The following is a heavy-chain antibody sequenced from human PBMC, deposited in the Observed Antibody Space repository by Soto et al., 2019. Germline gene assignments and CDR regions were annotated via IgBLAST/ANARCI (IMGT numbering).Heavy chain of an antibody. CDR3: ARGRDIVVVVAAYNWFDP. J-gene: IGHJ5*02. D-gene: IGHD2-15*01. CDR2: MNPNSANT. Sequence: GASVKVSCKASGYSFTSYDMNWVRQVPGQGPEWMGWMNPNSANTGYAQKFQGRITMSRDMSTRTAYMELSSLTSEDTAVYYCARGRDIVVVVAAYNWFDPWG. V-gene: IGHV1-8*01. CDR1: GYSFTSYD.